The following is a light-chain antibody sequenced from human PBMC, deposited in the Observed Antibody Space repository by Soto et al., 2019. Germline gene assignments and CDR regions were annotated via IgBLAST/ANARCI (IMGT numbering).Light chain of an antibody. J-gene: IGKJ4*01. Sequence: EIVLTQSPATLSLSPGERATLSCRASQSVTSYLAWYQQQPGQAPRLLIYGASNRATGIPDRFSGSGSGTDFTLTISKLEPEDSAVYYCQQYGRTFGGGTKVDIK. CDR3: QQYGRT. V-gene: IGKV3-20*01. CDR2: GAS. CDR1: QSVTSY.